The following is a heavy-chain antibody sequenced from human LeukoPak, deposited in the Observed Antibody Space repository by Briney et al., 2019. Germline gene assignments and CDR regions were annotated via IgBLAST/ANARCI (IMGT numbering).Heavy chain of an antibody. CDR3: ARESNYHGSGTGWFDP. CDR1: GGSFSGYY. V-gene: IGHV4-34*01. CDR2: INHSGST. D-gene: IGHD3-10*01. Sequence: SETLSLTCAVYGGSFSGYYWSWIRQPPGKGLEWIGEINHSGSTNYNPSLKSRVTISVDTSKNQFSLKLSSVTAADTALYYCARESNYHGSGTGWFDPWGRGTLVTVSS. J-gene: IGHJ5*02.